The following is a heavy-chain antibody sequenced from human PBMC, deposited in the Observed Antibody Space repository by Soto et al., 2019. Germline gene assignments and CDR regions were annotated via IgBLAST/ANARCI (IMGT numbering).Heavy chain of an antibody. D-gene: IGHD3-22*01. CDR1: GFTFSSYG. J-gene: IGHJ4*02. V-gene: IGHV3-30*02. Sequence: GGSLRLSCAASGFTFSSYGMHWVRQAPGKGLEWVAIIRYDGSNTYYADSVKGRFTISRDNSKNTLYLQMNSLRAEDTAVYYCAKGNRYYYDSSGYYHFDYWGQGTLVTVS. CDR2: IRYDGSNT. CDR3: AKGNRYYYDSSGYYHFDY.